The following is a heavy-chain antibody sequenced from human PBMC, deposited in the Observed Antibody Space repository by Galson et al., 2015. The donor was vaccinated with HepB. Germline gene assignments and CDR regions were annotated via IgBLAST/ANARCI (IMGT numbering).Heavy chain of an antibody. D-gene: IGHD3-10*01. CDR2: IIPILGIA. V-gene: IGHV1-69*04. Sequence: SVKVSCKASGGTFSSYAISWVRQAPGQGLEWMGRIIPILGIANYAQKFQGRVTITADKSTSTAYMELSSLRSEDTAVYYCARPESATYYYGSGSSLEAFDIWGQGTMVTVSS. CDR1: GGTFSSYA. CDR3: ARPESATYYYGSGSSLEAFDI. J-gene: IGHJ3*02.